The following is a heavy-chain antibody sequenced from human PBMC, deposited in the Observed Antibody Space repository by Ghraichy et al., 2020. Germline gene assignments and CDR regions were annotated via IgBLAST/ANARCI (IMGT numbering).Heavy chain of an antibody. CDR2: ISGSGGST. CDR1: GFTFSSYA. Sequence: GGSLRLSCAASGFTFSSYAMSWVRQAPGKGLEWVSAISGSGGSTYYADSVKGRFTISRDNSKNTLYLQMNSLRAEDTAVYYCAKLPTIRWLPQPYYFDYWGQGTLVTVSS. V-gene: IGHV3-23*01. D-gene: IGHD4-23*01. J-gene: IGHJ4*02. CDR3: AKLPTIRWLPQPYYFDY.